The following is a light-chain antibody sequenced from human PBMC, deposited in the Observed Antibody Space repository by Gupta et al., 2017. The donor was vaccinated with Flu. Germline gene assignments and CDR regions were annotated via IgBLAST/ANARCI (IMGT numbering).Light chain of an antibody. V-gene: IGKV4-1*01. CDR1: RSLCLTYNRKNY. Sequence: DIVLTQSPVSLAVSLGERATITCKSSRSLCLTYNRKNYFAWYQQKPGRSPNLILSWALTRKGGVPDRFTGSGAGTDFTLTITSRQAEDVAVYYCQQYYDTPPVTFGGGTKVEI. CDR3: QQYYDTPPVT. J-gene: IGKJ4*01. CDR2: WAL.